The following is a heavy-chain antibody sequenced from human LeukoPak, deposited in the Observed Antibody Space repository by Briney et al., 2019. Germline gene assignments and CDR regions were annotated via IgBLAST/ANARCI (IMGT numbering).Heavy chain of an antibody. CDR1: GFTFSGYS. D-gene: IGHD6-13*01. Sequence: GGSLRLSCAASGFTFSGYSMIWVRQAPGKGLEWVSVTYSGGSTYYADSVKGRFTIPRDNSKNTLYLEMNSLIVEDTAVYYCASHSSSWYGFDYWGQGTLVTVSS. CDR2: TYSGGST. J-gene: IGHJ4*02. CDR3: ASHSSSWYGFDY. V-gene: IGHV3-53*01.